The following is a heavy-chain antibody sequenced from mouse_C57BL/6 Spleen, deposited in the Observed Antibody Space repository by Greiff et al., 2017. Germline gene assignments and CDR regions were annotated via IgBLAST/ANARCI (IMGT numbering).Heavy chain of an antibody. V-gene: IGHV1-61*01. Sequence: QVQLQQPGAELVRPGSSVKLSCKASGYTFTSYWMDWVKQRPGQGLEWIGNIYPSDSATHYNQKFKDKATLTVDKSSSTAYMQLSSLTSEDSAVYYCARSGYYGSSFHWYFDVWGTGTTVTVSS. D-gene: IGHD1-1*01. J-gene: IGHJ1*03. CDR2: IYPSDSAT. CDR3: ARSGYYGSSFHWYFDV. CDR1: GYTFTSYW.